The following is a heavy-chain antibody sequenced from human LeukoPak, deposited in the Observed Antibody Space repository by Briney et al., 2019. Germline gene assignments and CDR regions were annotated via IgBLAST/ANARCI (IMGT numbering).Heavy chain of an antibody. D-gene: IGHD6-13*01. CDR2: ISGYNGNT. CDR1: GFTFRTYG. Sequence: ASVKVSCKASGFTFRTYGISWVRQAPGQGLEWMGWISGYNGNTNYTQKFQGRVTMTTDTSTSTVYMELRSLRSDDTAVYYCARGSSSWSLGLDYWGQGNLVTVSS. J-gene: IGHJ4*02. V-gene: IGHV1-18*01. CDR3: ARGSSSWSLGLDY.